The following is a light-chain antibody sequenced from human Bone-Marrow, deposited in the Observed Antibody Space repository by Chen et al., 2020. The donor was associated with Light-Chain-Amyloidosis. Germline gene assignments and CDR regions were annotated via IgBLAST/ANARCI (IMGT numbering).Light chain of an antibody. CDR3: QSYQGSSQGV. CDR2: EDD. J-gene: IGLJ3*02. V-gene: IGLV6-57*01. CDR1: SGSIATNY. Sequence: NFMLTQPHSVSESPGKTVIISCTRSSGSIATNYVQWYQQRPGRSPTTVIYEDDQRPSGVPDRFSGSIDRSSNSASLTISGLKTEDEADYCCQSYQGSSQGVFGGGTQLTVL.